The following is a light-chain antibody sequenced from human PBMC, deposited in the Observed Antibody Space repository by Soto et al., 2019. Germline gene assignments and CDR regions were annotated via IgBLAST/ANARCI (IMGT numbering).Light chain of an antibody. CDR3: QQFSSYPLT. J-gene: IGKJ4*01. V-gene: IGKV3-20*01. CDR1: QSVRGNN. Sequence: EIVLTQSPGTLSFSATQGDCLXSRSSQSVRGNNLAWYQQKPGQAPRLLIFGASSRATGIPDRFSGSGSGTDFTLTISRLEPEDFAVYYCQQFSSYPLTFGGGTKVDIK. CDR2: GAS.